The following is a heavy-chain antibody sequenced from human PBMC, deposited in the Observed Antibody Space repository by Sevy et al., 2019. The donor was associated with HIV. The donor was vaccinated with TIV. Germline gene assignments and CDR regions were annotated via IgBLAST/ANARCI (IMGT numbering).Heavy chain of an antibody. CDR1: GFSFGDYD. Sequence: GGSLRLSCAASGFSFGDYDMHWVRQLSGKGLEWVSSIGTAGDTYYLGSVEGRVTISRENATNSVYLQVRSLRAGDTLTYYCVRGSPSGSDIFPGSANADNWYFDLWGRGTLVTVSS. V-gene: IGHV3-13*01. J-gene: IGHJ2*01. CDR2: IGTAGDT. D-gene: IGHD3-9*01. CDR3: VRGSPSGSDIFPGSANADNWYFDL.